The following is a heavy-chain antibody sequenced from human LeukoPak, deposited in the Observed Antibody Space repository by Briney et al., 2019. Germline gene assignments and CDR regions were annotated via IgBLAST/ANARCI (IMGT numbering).Heavy chain of an antibody. Sequence: ASVTVSCKASGYTFTSYDINWVRQASGQGLEWMGWMNPNSGKTASAQKFQGRVTMTTNTSISTAYMELTGLRSEDTAMYFCARKGLLGSGKPWFDPWGQGTLSPSPQ. V-gene: IGHV1-8*01. J-gene: IGHJ5*02. CDR2: MNPNSGKT. CDR3: ARKGLLGSGKPWFDP. CDR1: GYTFTSYD. D-gene: IGHD2-15*01.